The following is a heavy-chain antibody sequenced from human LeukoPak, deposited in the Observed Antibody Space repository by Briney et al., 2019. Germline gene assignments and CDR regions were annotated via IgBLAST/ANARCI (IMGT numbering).Heavy chain of an antibody. J-gene: IGHJ4*02. CDR3: ARSNGYCSSTSCYPPPDY. CDR1: GGSISSGGYY. CDR2: IYYSGST. D-gene: IGHD2-2*03. V-gene: IGHV4-31*03. Sequence: PSQTLSLTCTVSGGSISSGGYYWSWIRQHPGKGLVWIGYIYYSGSTYYNPSLKSRVTVSVDTSKNQFSLKLSSVTAADTAVYYCARSNGYCSSTSCYPPPDYWGQGTLVTVSS.